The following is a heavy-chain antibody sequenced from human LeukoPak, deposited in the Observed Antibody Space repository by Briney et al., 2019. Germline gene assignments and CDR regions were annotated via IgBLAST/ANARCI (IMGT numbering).Heavy chain of an antibody. CDR3: AAASGSAISGYLRYYFDY. Sequence: SVKVSCKASGFTFTSSAMQWVRQARGQRLEWIGWIVVGSGNTNYAQKFQERVTITRHMSTSTAYMELSSLRSEDTAVYYCAAASGSAISGYLRYYFDYWGQGTLVTVSS. D-gene: IGHD3-22*01. V-gene: IGHV1-58*02. CDR1: GFTFTSSA. CDR2: IVVGSGNT. J-gene: IGHJ4*02.